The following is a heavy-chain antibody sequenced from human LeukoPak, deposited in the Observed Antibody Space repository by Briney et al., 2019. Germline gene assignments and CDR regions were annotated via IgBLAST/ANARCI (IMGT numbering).Heavy chain of an antibody. CDR3: ARMDRVVTAIPDFHY. Sequence: GGSLRLSCAASGFTFSSYEMNWVRQAPGKGLEWVSYINSDGSIIYYADSVKGRFTISRDHGKNSLYLQMNSLRADDTAVYYCARMDRVVTAIPDFHYWGQGTLVTVSS. CDR1: GFTFSSYE. CDR2: INSDGSII. J-gene: IGHJ4*02. V-gene: IGHV3-48*03. D-gene: IGHD2-21*02.